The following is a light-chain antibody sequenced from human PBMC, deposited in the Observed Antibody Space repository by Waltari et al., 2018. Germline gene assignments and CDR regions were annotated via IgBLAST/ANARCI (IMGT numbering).Light chain of an antibody. CDR1: ESLFYSPDNKSY. CDR3: QQYYSTPYT. V-gene: IGKV4-1*01. Sequence: DTVMTQSPDSLAVSLGERATINCKSSESLFYSPDNKSYLAWYQQKPGQPPQLLLSRASTRESGVPDRFSGRGSGTDFTLTISSLQAADVAVYFCQQYYSTPYTFGRGTRLEI. J-gene: IGKJ2*01. CDR2: RAS.